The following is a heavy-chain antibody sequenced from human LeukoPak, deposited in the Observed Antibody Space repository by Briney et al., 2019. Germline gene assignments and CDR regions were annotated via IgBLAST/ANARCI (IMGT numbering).Heavy chain of an antibody. Sequence: GRSLRLSCAASGFTFSSYGMHWVRQAPGKGLEWVAVIGNDGSNKYYADSVKGRFTISRDNSKNTLDLQMNSLRVDDTAVYYWARAVSRGRFVEWSSGYWGQATLVTVHS. CDR1: GFTFSSYG. CDR2: IGNDGSNK. V-gene: IGHV3-33*01. CDR3: ARAVSRGRFVEWSSGY. J-gene: IGHJ1*01. D-gene: IGHD3-3*01.